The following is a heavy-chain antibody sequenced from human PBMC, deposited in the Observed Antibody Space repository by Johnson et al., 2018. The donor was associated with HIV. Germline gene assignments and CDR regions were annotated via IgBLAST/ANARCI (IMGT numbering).Heavy chain of an antibody. J-gene: IGHJ3*02. Sequence: QVQLVESGGGVVQPGRSLRLSCAASGFTFSSYAMHWVRQAPGKGLEWVAVIGYDGSDKYYADSVKGRVTISRDNPKNTVYLHMNNLRAEDTAVYYCASYSSSDAFDIWGQGTMVTVSS. CDR2: IGYDGSDK. CDR1: GFTFSSYA. V-gene: IGHV3-30*04. D-gene: IGHD6-6*01. CDR3: ASYSSSDAFDI.